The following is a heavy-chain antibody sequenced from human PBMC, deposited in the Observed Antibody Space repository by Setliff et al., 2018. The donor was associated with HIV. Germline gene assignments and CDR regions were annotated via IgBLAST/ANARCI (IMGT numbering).Heavy chain of an antibody. Sequence: SETLSLTCTFSGGSISSYYWSWIRQPPGKGLEWIGYIYYSGTTNYNPSLKSRVTISVDTSKNQFSLKLSSVTAADTAVYYCARHVGYSSSSLDYWGQGTLVTVSS. CDR3: ARHVGYSSSSLDY. CDR2: IYYSGTT. J-gene: IGHJ4*02. D-gene: IGHD6-6*01. CDR1: GGSISSYY. V-gene: IGHV4-59*08.